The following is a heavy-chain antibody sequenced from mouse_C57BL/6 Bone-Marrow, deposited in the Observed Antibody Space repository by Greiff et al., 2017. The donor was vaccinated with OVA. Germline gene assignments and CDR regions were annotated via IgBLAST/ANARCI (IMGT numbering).Heavy chain of an antibody. CDR3: ARRGGDY. CDR2: IYPGDGDT. J-gene: IGHJ4*01. V-gene: IGHV1-82*01. CDR1: GYAFSSSW. Sequence: VQGVESGPELVKPGASVKISCKASGYAFSSSWMNWVKQRPGKGLEWIGRIYPGDGDTNYNGKFKAKATLTADKSSSTAYMQLSSLTSEDSAVYFCARRGGDYWGQGTSVTVSS.